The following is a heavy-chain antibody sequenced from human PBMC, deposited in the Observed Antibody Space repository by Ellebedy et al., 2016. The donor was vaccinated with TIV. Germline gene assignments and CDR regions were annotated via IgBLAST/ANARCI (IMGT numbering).Heavy chain of an antibody. CDR3: ARGSPGITMIAVPGMDV. D-gene: IGHD3-22*01. CDR1: RGTFSSYA. V-gene: IGHV1-69*13. J-gene: IGHJ6*02. Sequence: SVKVSXKASRGTFSSYAISWVRQAPGQGLEWMGGIIPIFGTANYAQKFQGRVTITADESTSTAYMELSSLRSEDTAVYYCARGSPGITMIAVPGMDVWGQGTTVTVSS. CDR2: IIPIFGTA.